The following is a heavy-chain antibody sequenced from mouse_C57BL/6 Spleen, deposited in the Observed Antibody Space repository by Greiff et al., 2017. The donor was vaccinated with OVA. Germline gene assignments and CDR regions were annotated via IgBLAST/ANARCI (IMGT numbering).Heavy chain of an antibody. CDR1: GYTFTSYG. CDR3: ASPITTVVATKYFDY. CDR2: IYPRSGNT. V-gene: IGHV1-81*01. Sequence: VQLQQSGAELARPGASVKLSCKASGYTFTSYGISWVKQRTGQGLEWIGEIYPRSGNTYYNEKFKGKATLTADKSSSTAYMELRSLTSEDSAVYFCASPITTVVATKYFDYWGQGTTLTVSS. D-gene: IGHD1-1*01. J-gene: IGHJ2*01.